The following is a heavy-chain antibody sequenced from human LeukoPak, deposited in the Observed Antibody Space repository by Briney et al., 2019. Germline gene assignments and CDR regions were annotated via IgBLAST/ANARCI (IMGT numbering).Heavy chain of an antibody. V-gene: IGHV3-7*04. J-gene: IGHJ5*02. Sequence: PGGSLRLSCVGSGFMFRTYWMSWVRQAPGKGLEWVDNIKQDVSVKNYGDSVRGRFTVSRDNSENSVYLQMNSLRGEDTAVYYCARDQLAVPGGDLWGQGTLVTVSS. CDR2: IKQDVSVK. D-gene: IGHD6-19*01. CDR3: ARDQLAVPGGDL. CDR1: GFMFRTYW.